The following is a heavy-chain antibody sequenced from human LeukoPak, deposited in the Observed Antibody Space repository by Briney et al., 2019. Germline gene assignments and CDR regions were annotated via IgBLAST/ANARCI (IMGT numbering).Heavy chain of an antibody. J-gene: IGHJ4*02. D-gene: IGHD2-2*01. CDR3: ARPRYCSSTSCYGAFDY. CDR2: ISSSSSYI. V-gene: IGHV3-21*01. CDR1: GFTFSSYS. Sequence: GGSLRLSCAASGFTFSSYSMIWVRQAPGKGLEWVSSISSSSSYIYYADSVKGRFTISRDNAKNSLYLQMNSLRAEDTAVYYCARPRYCSSTSCYGAFDYWGQGTLVTVSS.